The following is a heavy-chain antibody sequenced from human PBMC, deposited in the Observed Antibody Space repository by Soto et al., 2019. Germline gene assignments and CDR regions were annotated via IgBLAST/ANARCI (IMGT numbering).Heavy chain of an antibody. CDR3: ARTPKQIVVVVAAIDY. CDR2: INPSGGST. J-gene: IGHJ4*02. V-gene: IGHV1-46*01. CDR1: GYTFTSYY. Sequence: GASVKVSCKASGYTFTSYYMHWVRQAPGQGLEWMGIINPSGGSTSYAQKFQGRVTMTRDTSTSTVYMELSSLRSEDTAVYYCARTPKQIVVVVAAIDYWGQGPLVTVYS. D-gene: IGHD2-15*01.